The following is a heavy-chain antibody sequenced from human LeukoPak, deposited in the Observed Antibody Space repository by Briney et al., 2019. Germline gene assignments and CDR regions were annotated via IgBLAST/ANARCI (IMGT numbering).Heavy chain of an antibody. V-gene: IGHV3-74*01. J-gene: IGHJ4*02. CDR3: ARPPRGIAATDYYFDY. CDR2: FDAEDSIT. Sequence: GGSLRLSCAVSGFKLSSYWMHWVRQSPGKGLVWVSTFDAEDSITRYADSVKGRFTISRDNAKNTLYLQMNSLRVEDTAVYYCARPPRGIAATDYYFDYWGQGTLVTVSS. CDR1: GFKLSSYW. D-gene: IGHD2-15*01.